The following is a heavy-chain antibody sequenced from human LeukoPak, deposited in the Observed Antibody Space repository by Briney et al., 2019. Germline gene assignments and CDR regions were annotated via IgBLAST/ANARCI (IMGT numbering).Heavy chain of an antibody. CDR2: MNPNSGNT. CDR3: ARDLEHCRNIICSNSAY. Sequence: ASVKVSCKASGYTFTSYDTNWVRQATGQGLEWMGWMNPNSGNTGYAQKFQGRVTITRNTSISTAYMELSSLRSDDTAVYYCARDLEHCRNIICSNSAYWGQGTLVTVSS. V-gene: IGHV1-8*03. D-gene: IGHD2-2*01. J-gene: IGHJ4*02. CDR1: GYTFTSYD.